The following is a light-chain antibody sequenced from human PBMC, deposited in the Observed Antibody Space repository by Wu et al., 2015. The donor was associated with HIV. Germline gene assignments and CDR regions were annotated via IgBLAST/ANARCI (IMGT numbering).Light chain of an antibody. Sequence: YQRXNLGQASLRLLIYVVSSRPLASQTRFSGSGSGTDFTLTISRLEPEDFAVYYCQQYGSSPYTFGQGTKVEIK. V-gene: IGKV3-20*01. CDR2: VVS. CDR3: QQYGSSPYT. J-gene: IGKJ2*01.